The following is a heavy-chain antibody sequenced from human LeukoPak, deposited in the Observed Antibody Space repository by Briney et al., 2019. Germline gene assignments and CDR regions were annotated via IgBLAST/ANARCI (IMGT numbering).Heavy chain of an antibody. J-gene: IGHJ3*02. CDR3: AKRGADSGGNSALVAFDI. CDR2: ITGTGATT. Sequence: GGALRLSGTASGFTFSSYAMSWVRQAPGNGLDWVSAITGTGATTYYADSVKGRFTISRDDSKNTLYLQMNSLRAEDTAVYYCAKRGADSGGNSALVAFDIWGQGTMVTVSS. CDR1: GFTFSSYA. D-gene: IGHD4-23*01. V-gene: IGHV3-23*01.